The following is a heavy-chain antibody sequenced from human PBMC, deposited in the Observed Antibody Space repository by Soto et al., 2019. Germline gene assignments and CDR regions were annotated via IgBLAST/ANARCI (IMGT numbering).Heavy chain of an antibody. Sequence: SETLSLTCTVSGGSISNYYWSWIRQPPGKGLEWIGYIYYSGRTNYNPSLKSRVTISVDTSKNQFSLKLSSVTAADTAVYYCARGYCSSTSCYIWDNWFDPWGQGTLVTVSS. J-gene: IGHJ5*02. CDR2: IYYSGRT. CDR3: ARGYCSSTSCYIWDNWFDP. CDR1: GGSISNYY. V-gene: IGHV4-59*01. D-gene: IGHD2-2*02.